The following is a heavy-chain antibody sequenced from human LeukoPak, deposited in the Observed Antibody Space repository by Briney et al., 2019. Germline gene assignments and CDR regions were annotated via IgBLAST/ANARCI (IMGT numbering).Heavy chain of an antibody. V-gene: IGHV3-53*01. CDR1: GFMFNSYV. J-gene: IGHJ3*02. CDR2: IYRGGST. CDR3: ARGIVAAGTRDAFDI. Sequence: GGSLRLSCAASGFMFNSYVMSWVRQAPGKGLEWVSVIYRGGSTYYADSVKGRVTISRDNSRNTLYLQMNSLRAEDTAVYYCARGIVAAGTRDAFDIWGQGTTVTVSS. D-gene: IGHD6-13*01.